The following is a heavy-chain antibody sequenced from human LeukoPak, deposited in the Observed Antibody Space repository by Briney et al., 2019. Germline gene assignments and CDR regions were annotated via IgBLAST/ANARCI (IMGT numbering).Heavy chain of an antibody. Sequence: GGSLRLSCAASGFTFSSYSMNWVRQAPGKGLEWVSSISSSSSYIYYADSVKGRFTISRDNAKNSLYLQMNSLRAEDTAVYYCARPIAAAGIALDYWGQGTLVTVSS. CDR3: ARPIAAAGIALDY. J-gene: IGHJ4*02. CDR2: ISSSSSYI. CDR1: GFTFSSYS. V-gene: IGHV3-21*01. D-gene: IGHD6-13*01.